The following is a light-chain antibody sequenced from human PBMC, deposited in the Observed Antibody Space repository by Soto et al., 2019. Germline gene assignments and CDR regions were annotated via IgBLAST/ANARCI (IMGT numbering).Light chain of an antibody. J-gene: IGKJ5*01. V-gene: IGKV1-39*01. Sequence: DIQMTQSPSSLSASGGDRVTITCRASQSISSYLNWYHQKPGKAPKLLIYAASSLQSRVPSRFSGSGSGTDFTLTISSLQPEDFATYYCQQSYSTSITFGQGTRLEIK. CDR1: QSISSY. CDR2: AAS. CDR3: QQSYSTSIT.